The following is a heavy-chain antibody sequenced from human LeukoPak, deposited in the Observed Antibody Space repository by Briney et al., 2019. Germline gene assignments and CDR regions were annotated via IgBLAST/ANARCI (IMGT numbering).Heavy chain of an antibody. CDR3: ARDPTVGFPDYFDY. D-gene: IGHD1-26*01. J-gene: IGHJ4*02. CDR2: ISTTGGST. Sequence: GGSLRLSCAASGFSFNNYAMSWVRQAPGKGLEWVSAISTTGGSTYYADTVKGRFTISRDNSMNTLFLQMDSLTTEDTAVYYCARDPTVGFPDYFDYWGQGTLVSVSS. V-gene: IGHV3-23*01. CDR1: GFSFNNYA.